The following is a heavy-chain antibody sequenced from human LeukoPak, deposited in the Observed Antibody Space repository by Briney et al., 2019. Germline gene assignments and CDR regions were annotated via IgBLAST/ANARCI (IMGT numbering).Heavy chain of an antibody. J-gene: IGHJ3*02. CDR2: ISSSSYI. CDR1: GFTFSSYS. Sequence: GGSLRLSRAASGFTFSSYSMNWVRQAPGKGLEWVSSISSSSYIYYADSVKGRFTISRDNAKNSLYLQMNSLRAEDTAVYYCARDLPGVSAFDIWGQGTMVTVSS. V-gene: IGHV3-21*01. CDR3: ARDLPGVSAFDI. D-gene: IGHD2-8*01.